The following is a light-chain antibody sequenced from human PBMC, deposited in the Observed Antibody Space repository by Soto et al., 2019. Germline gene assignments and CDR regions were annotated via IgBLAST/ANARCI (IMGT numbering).Light chain of an antibody. V-gene: IGLV2-14*03. CDR3: SSYTSRNTRI. CDR1: SSDVGGYNY. CDR2: DVS. J-gene: IGLJ2*01. Sequence: QSALTQPPSVSGSPGQSITISCTGTSSDVGGYNYVSWYQQHPGKAPKVMIYDVSNRPSGVSNRFSGSKSGNTASLTISGLQAEDEADYYCSSYTSRNTRIFGGGTKLTVL.